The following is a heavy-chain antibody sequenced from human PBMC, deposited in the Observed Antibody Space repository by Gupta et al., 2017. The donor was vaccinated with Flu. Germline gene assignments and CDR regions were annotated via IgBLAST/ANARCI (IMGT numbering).Heavy chain of an antibody. CDR1: GGLISRGGYY. D-gene: IGHD1-26*01. Sequence: QRQLQESGPGLVKPSETLAVPCTVSGGLISRGGYYWGWFRQSPGKGLEWIATIYYSGSTFYNPSLKSRGTISVDTSKNQFSLKLSSVTAADTAVYYCARRSGGYPFENWGQGTRVTGSS. V-gene: IGHV4-39*01. CDR3: ARRSGGYPFEN. J-gene: IGHJ4*02. CDR2: IYYSGST.